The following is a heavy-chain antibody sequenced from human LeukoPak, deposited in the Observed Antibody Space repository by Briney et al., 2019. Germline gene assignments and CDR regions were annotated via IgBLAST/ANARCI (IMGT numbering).Heavy chain of an antibody. D-gene: IGHD6-6*01. CDR3: ARDPGDSSSPDY. CDR1: GFTFSSYG. J-gene: IGHJ4*02. Sequence: GGSLRLSCAASGFTFSSYGMHWVRQAPGKGLEWVAVIWYDGSNKYYADSVKGRFTISRDNSKNTLYLQMNSLRAEDTAVYYCARDPGDSSSPDYWGQGTLVTVSS. CDR2: IWYDGSNK. V-gene: IGHV3-33*01.